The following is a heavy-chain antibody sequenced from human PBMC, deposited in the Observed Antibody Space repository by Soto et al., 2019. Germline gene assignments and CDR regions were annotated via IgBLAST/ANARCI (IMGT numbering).Heavy chain of an antibody. Sequence: EVQLVQSGAEVKKTGASLRISCKGSGYSFTNYWITWVRQMPGKGLEWLGRVDPTDSYSNYSPSFQGHVTISAGKSISTTSLQGRSLRASAPAMYYCARDTSYPSMNSFTYYTYAMDVWGQGTTVTVPS. D-gene: IGHD3-22*01. CDR1: GYSFTNYW. CDR2: VDPTDSYS. CDR3: ARDTSYPSMNSFTYYTYAMDV. V-gene: IGHV5-10-1*03. J-gene: IGHJ6*02.